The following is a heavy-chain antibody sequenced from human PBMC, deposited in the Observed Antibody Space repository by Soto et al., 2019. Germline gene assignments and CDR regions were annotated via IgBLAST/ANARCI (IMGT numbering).Heavy chain of an antibody. J-gene: IGHJ4*03. D-gene: IGHD3-3*01. CDR2: ISYDGSNK. CDR1: GFTFSSYG. Sequence: QVQLVESGGGVVQPGRSLRLSCAASGFTFSSYGMHWVRQAPGKGLEWVAVISYDGSNKYYADSVKGRFTISRDKSKTKLSWKRNALRAEATVVYNGAKEVWSAPRNFWGQGTPVAVSS. V-gene: IGHV3-30*18. CDR3: AKEVWSAPRNF.